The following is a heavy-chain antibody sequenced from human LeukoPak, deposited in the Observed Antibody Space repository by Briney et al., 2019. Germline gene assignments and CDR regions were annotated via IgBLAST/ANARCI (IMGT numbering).Heavy chain of an antibody. CDR3: TRSGAGGAFDI. V-gene: IGHV3-74*01. CDR1: GFTFSSYA. CDR2: MYSDGGRT. Sequence: GGSLRLSCAASGFTFSSYAMHWVRQAPGKGLVWVSRMYSDGGRTNYADSVKGRFTISSDNAENTLYLELSSLRAEDTAVYYCTRSGAGGAFDIWGQGTMVGVSS. D-gene: IGHD3-10*01. J-gene: IGHJ3*02.